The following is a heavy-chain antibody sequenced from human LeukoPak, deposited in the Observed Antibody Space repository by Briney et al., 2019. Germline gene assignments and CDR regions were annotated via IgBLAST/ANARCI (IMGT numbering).Heavy chain of an antibody. CDR2: ISGSGGST. Sequence: GGSLRLSCAASGFTFSSYAMSWVRQAPGKGLEWVSAISGSGGSTYYADSVKGRFTISRDNAKNSLYLQMNSLRAEDTAVYYCARDRYDFWSGYYTGLSNERFDYWGQGTLVTVSS. CDR1: GFTFSSYA. D-gene: IGHD3-3*01. V-gene: IGHV3-23*01. CDR3: ARDRYDFWSGYYTGLSNERFDY. J-gene: IGHJ4*02.